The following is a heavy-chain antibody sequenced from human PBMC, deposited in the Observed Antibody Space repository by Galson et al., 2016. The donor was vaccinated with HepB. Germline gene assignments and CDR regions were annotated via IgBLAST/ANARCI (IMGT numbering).Heavy chain of an antibody. CDR1: GFTFKSYP. CDR2: ISSNGDST. D-gene: IGHD3-9*01. J-gene: IGHJ4*02. Sequence: SLRLSCAASGFTFKSYPMSWVRQAPGKGLEWVAGISSNGDSTHYADSVTGRFTISRDISRRVLYLQMNSLGAEDTAVYYCTKNVWGYFDFYYSDLWGQGTLVIVSS. CDR3: TKNVWGYFDFYYSDL. V-gene: IGHV3-23*01.